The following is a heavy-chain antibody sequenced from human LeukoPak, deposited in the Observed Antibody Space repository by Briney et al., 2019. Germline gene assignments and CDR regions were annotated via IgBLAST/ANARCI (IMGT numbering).Heavy chain of an antibody. CDR3: ARDLYGSGSRYGY. D-gene: IGHD3-10*01. Sequence: PGGSLRLSCAASGFTFSNYWMSWVRQAPGKGLEWVANIEQDGNEKYYVESVKGRFTISRDNADNSLYLQMNSLRAEDTVVYYCARDLYGSGSRYGYWGQGTLVTVSS. CDR1: GFTFSNYW. J-gene: IGHJ4*02. V-gene: IGHV3-7*01. CDR2: IEQDGNEK.